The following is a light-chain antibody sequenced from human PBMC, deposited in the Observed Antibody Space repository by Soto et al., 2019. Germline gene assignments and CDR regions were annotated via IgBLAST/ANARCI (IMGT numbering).Light chain of an antibody. J-gene: IGKJ1*01. Sequence: DIQMTQSPSTLSASVGDRVTITCRDSQSISSWLAWYQQKPGKAPKLLIYKASSLESVVPSRFSGSGSGTEFTLTSRSLQHDDFATYDCQQYNSYWTFGQGTKVEIK. CDR2: KAS. V-gene: IGKV1-5*03. CDR3: QQYNSYWT. CDR1: QSISSW.